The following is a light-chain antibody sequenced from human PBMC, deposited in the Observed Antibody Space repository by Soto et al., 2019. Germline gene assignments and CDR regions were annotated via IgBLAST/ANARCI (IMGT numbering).Light chain of an antibody. V-gene: IGLV1-44*01. CDR2: SNN. Sequence: QSVLTQPPSASGTPGQRVTISCSGSSSNIGSNTVNWYQQLPGTAPKLLMYSNNQRPSGVPDRFSGSKSGTSASLAISGLQSEDEADYYCAAWDESLNGFYVFGTGTKVTVL. CDR1: SSNIGSNT. CDR3: AAWDESLNGFYV. J-gene: IGLJ1*01.